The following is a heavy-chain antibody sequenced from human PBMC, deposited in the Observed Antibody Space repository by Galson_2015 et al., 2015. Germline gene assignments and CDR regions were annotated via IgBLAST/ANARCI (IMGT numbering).Heavy chain of an antibody. D-gene: IGHD3-16*01. CDR1: GFTFSSQA. CDR3: VRRFQFFDY. J-gene: IGHJ4*02. V-gene: IGHV3-23*01. CDR2: ISTNGGST. Sequence: SLRLSCAASGFTFSSQAMTWVRRAPGKGLEWVSGISTNGGSTYYADSVKGRFTISRDNSKNTLYLQMNSLRAEDTAVYYCVRRFQFFDYWGQGTLVTVSS.